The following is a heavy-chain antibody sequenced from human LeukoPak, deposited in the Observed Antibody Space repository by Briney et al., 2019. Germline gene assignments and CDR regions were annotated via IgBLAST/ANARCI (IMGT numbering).Heavy chain of an antibody. J-gene: IGHJ4*02. Sequence: GGPLRLSCAASGFIFIDYYMTWIRQAPGKGLEWVSSITASSGSIYYADSVKGRFTISRDNAKNSLYLQMDSLRAEDTAVYYCARGRWGSIWGQGTLVTVSS. D-gene: IGHD3-3*02. CDR2: ITASSGSI. CDR1: GFIFIDYY. V-gene: IGHV3-11*01. CDR3: ARGRWGSI.